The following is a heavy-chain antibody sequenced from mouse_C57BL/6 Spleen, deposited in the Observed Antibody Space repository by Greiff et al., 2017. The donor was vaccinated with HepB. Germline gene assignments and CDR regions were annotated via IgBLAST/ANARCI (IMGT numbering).Heavy chain of an antibody. Sequence: VQVVESGPELVKPGASVKLSCKASGYTFTSYDINWVKQRPGQGLEWIGWIYPRDGSTKYNEKFKGKATLTVDTSSSTAYMELHSLTSEDSAVYFCAREDYYGFDYWGQGTTLTVSS. CDR3: AREDYYGFDY. CDR2: IYPRDGST. D-gene: IGHD1-1*01. J-gene: IGHJ2*01. V-gene: IGHV1-85*01. CDR1: GYTFTSYD.